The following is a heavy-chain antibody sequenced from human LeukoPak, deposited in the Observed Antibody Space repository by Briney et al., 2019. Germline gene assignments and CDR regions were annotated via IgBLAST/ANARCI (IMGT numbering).Heavy chain of an antibody. J-gene: IGHJ4*02. CDR2: IYSGGSA. V-gene: IGHV3-53*01. CDR3: ARVIVVVATMDYFDF. D-gene: IGHD2-15*01. CDR1: GFTVSSNY. Sequence: QSGGSLRLSCAASGFTVSSNYMSWVRQAPGKGLEWVSVIYSGGSAYYADSVKGRFAISRDHSTNTLYLQMNSLTAEDTAVYYCARVIVVVATMDYFDFWGQGTLVTVSS.